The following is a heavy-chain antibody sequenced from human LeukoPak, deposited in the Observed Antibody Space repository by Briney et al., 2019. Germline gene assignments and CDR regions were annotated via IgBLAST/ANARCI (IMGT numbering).Heavy chain of an antibody. V-gene: IGHV4-59*08. J-gene: IGHJ4*02. CDR1: GGSISSYY. Sequence: PSETLSLTCTVSGGSISSYYWGWIRQPPGKGLQWIGTIYHTGSTYYKPSLKSRVTISVDTSKNQFSLKLSSVTAADTAVYYCARQLFTTSRHFDSWGQGTLVTVSS. CDR2: IYHTGST. D-gene: IGHD2-2*01. CDR3: ARQLFTTSRHFDS.